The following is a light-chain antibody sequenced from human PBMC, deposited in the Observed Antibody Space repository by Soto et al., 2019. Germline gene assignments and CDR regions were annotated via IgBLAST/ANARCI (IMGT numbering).Light chain of an antibody. V-gene: IGKV1-9*01. CDR1: QGISSY. CDR2: AAS. CDR3: QQLNRVPPLT. Sequence: DIQLTQSPSFLSASEGDRVTITCRASQGISSYLAWYQQKPGKAPKLLIYAASTLQSGVPSRFSGSGSGTEFTLTIISLQPEDFATYYCQQLNRVPPLTFGGGTKVEIK. J-gene: IGKJ4*01.